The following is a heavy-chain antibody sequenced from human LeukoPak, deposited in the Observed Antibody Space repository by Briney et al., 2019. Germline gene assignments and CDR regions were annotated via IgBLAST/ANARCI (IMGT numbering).Heavy chain of an antibody. Sequence: ASVKVSCKGSGYTFTSYGISWVRQAPGQGLEWMGWISAYNGNTNYAQKLQGRVTMTTDTSTSTAYLELRSLRSDDTAVYYCARDKGSYSSSSVDYWGQGTLVTVSS. D-gene: IGHD6-13*01. J-gene: IGHJ4*02. V-gene: IGHV1-18*01. CDR1: GYTFTSYG. CDR3: ARDKGSYSSSSVDY. CDR2: ISAYNGNT.